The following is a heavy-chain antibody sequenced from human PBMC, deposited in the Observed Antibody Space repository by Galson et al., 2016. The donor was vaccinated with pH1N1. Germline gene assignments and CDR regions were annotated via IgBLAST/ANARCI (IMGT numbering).Heavy chain of an antibody. Sequence: SVKVSCKASGYIFTSYYIHWVRQAPGQGLEWLGVIDPRGGTTYAQKFHGRVTMTSDTSTNTVSLELSSPKSDDTAVYFCARDLARQHDSWGQGTLVTVSS. J-gene: IGHJ4*02. CDR2: IDPRGGT. V-gene: IGHV1-46*01. CDR1: GYIFTSYY. CDR3: ARDLARQHDS.